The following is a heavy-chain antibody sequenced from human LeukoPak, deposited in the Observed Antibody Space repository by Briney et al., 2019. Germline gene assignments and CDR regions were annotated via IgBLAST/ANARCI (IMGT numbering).Heavy chain of an antibody. D-gene: IGHD6-13*01. CDR2: MNPNSGNT. CDR1: GYTFTSYS. Sequence: ASVKVSCKASGYTFTSYSINWVRQATGQGLEWMGWMNPNSGNTGYAQKFQGRVTVTRNTSISTAYMELSSLRSEDTAVYYCARDTLSSWYYYFDFWGQGTLVTVSS. J-gene: IGHJ4*02. V-gene: IGHV1-8*01. CDR3: ARDTLSSWYYYFDF.